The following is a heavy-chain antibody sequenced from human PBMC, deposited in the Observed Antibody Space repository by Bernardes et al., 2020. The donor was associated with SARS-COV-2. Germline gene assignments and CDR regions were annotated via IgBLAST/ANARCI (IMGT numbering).Heavy chain of an antibody. Sequence: GGSLRLSCAASGFTLRDSYMSWIRQPPGPGLAWVAYISYTGDFTRYADSVKGRFTISRDNAKNSLFLQMNNLRAEDTAVYYCAWYRADHWGQGSLVTVSS. CDR2: ISYTGDFT. J-gene: IGHJ4*02. D-gene: IGHD1-20*01. V-gene: IGHV3-11*01. CDR3: AWYRADH. CDR1: GFTLRDSY.